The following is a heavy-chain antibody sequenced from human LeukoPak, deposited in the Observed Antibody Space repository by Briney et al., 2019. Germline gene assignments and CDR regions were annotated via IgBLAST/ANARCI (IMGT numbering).Heavy chain of an antibody. J-gene: IGHJ4*02. D-gene: IGHD3-22*01. CDR1: GFTFSSYA. CDR3: AKAAGITMIVVVRYYFDY. Sequence: GGSLRLSCAASGFTFSSYAMSWVRQAPGKGLEWVSAISGSGGSTYYADSVKGRFTISRDNSKNTLYLQMNSLRAEDMAVYYCAKAAGITMIVVVRYYFDYWGQGTLVTVSS. CDR2: ISGSGGST. V-gene: IGHV3-23*01.